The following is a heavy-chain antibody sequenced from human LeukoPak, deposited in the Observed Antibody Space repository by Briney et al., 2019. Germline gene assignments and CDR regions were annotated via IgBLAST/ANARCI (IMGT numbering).Heavy chain of an antibody. Sequence: TGGSLRLSCVVSGFDLSGYYMSWIRQAPGKGLEWISYISSSGGNIYFADAVKGRFTMSRDNARGSLYLQMNSLRADDTAIYYCARRRDYFDYWGQGTLVTVSS. CDR1: GFDLSGYY. V-gene: IGHV3-11*01. CDR2: ISSSGGNI. J-gene: IGHJ4*02. CDR3: ARRRDYFDY.